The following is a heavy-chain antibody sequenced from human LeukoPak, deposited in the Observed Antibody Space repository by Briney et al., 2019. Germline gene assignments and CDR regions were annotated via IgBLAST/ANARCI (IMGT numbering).Heavy chain of an antibody. Sequence: GGSLRLSCAASGFTFSSYEMNWVRQAPGKGLEWVSYISSRGSTIYYADSVKGQFTISRDNAKNSLYLQMNSLRAEDTAVYYCARVPMVRGVTPWGAFDIWGQGTMVTVSS. CDR1: GFTFSSYE. CDR3: ARVPMVRGVTPWGAFDI. CDR2: ISSRGSTI. V-gene: IGHV3-48*03. D-gene: IGHD3-10*01. J-gene: IGHJ3*02.